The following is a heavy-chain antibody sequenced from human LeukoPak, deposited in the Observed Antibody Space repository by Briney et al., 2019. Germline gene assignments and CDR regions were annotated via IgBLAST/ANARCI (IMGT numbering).Heavy chain of an antibody. V-gene: IGHV4-34*01. CDR2: INHSGST. Sequence: SETLSLTCAVYGGSFSGYYWSWIRQPPGKGLEWIGEINHSGSTNYNPSLKSRVTISVDTSKNQSSLKLSSVTAADTAVYYCAKSNGYGLIDYWGQGTLVTVSS. CDR1: GGSFSGYY. J-gene: IGHJ4*02. D-gene: IGHD5-12*01. CDR3: AKSNGYGLIDY.